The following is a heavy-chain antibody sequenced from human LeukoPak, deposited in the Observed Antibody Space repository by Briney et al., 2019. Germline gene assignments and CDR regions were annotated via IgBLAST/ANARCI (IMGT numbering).Heavy chain of an antibody. V-gene: IGHV1-18*01. CDR2: ISAYNGNT. D-gene: IGHD2-2*02. CDR1: GYIFTSYG. J-gene: IGHJ6*03. Sequence: ASVKVSCKASGYIFTSYGISWVRQAPGQGLEWMGWISAYNGNTNYAQKLQGRVTMTTDTSTSTAYMELRSLRSDDTAVYYCARDIVVVPAAIRGNYYYYYMDVWGKGTTVTVSS. CDR3: ARDIVVVPAAIRGNYYYYYMDV.